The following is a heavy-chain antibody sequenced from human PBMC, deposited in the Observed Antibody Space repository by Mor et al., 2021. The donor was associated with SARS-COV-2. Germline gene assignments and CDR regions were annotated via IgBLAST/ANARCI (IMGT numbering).Heavy chain of an antibody. J-gene: IGHJ4*02. V-gene: IGHV4-59*01. Sequence: KSRVTISVDTSKNQFSLKLSSVTAADTAVYYCARVTLNYYGDYTLEEFDYWGQGTLVTVSS. D-gene: IGHD4-17*01. CDR3: ARVTLNYYGDYTLEEFDY.